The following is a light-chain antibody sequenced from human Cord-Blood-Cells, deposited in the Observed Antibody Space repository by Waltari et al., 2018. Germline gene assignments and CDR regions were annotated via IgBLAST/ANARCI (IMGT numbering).Light chain of an antibody. Sequence: QLTQAPYSLSASVGDRVTITCRASQGIRTDLGWYQQKPGKAPKRLSYAASSLQSGVPSRFSGSGSGTEFTLTISSLQPEDFATYDCLQHNSYPLTFGGGTKVEIK. CDR2: AAS. V-gene: IGKV1-17*01. J-gene: IGKJ4*01. CDR1: QGIRTD. CDR3: LQHNSYPLT.